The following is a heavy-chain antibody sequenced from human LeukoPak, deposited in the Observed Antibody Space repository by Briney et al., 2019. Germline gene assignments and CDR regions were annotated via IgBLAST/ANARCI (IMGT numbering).Heavy chain of an antibody. CDR1: GFTFSSYG. CDR3: AIPRRDIVVVPAAIDY. V-gene: IGHV3-30*03. J-gene: IGHJ4*02. D-gene: IGHD2-2*01. Sequence: AGGSLRLSCAASGFTFSSYGMHWVRQAPGKGLEGGAVISYDGSNKYYADSVKGRFTISRDNSKNTLYLQMNSLRAEDTAVYYCAIPRRDIVVVPAAIDYWGQGTLVTVSS. CDR2: ISYDGSNK.